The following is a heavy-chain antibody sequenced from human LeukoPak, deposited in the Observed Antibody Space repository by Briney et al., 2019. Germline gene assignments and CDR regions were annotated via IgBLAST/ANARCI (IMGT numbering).Heavy chain of an antibody. CDR3: ATVAVGATRRLDY. V-gene: IGHV4-39*01. CDR2: IYYSGST. Sequence: SETLSLTCTVSGGSISSSSYYWGWLRQPPGKGLEWIGSIYYSGSTYYNPSLKSRVTISVDTSKNQFSLKLSSVTAADTAVYYCATVAVGATRRLDYWGQGTLVTVSS. CDR1: GGSISSSSYY. D-gene: IGHD1-26*01. J-gene: IGHJ4*02.